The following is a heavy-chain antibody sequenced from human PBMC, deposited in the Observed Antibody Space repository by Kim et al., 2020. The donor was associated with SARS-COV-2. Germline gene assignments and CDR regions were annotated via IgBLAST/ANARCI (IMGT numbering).Heavy chain of an antibody. V-gene: IGHV1-18*01. D-gene: IGHD2-2*01. CDR1: GYTFTSYG. CDR2: ISAYNGNT. CDR3: AGDCSSTSRRSPLWCYYYGMDV. J-gene: IGHJ6*02. Sequence: ASVKVSCKASGYTFTSYGISWVRQAPGQGLEWMGWISAYNGNTNYAQKLRGRVTMTTDTSTSTAYMELRSLSSDDTAVYYCAGDCSSTSRRSPLWCYYYGMDVWGQGTTVTVSS.